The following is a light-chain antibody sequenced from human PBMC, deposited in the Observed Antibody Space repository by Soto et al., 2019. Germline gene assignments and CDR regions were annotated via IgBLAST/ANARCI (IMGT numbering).Light chain of an antibody. J-gene: IGKJ2*01. Sequence: EIVLTQSPGTLSLSPGERATLSCRASQSVSSSYLAWYQQKTGQAPRLLIYGASSRATGIPDRFSGSGSGTDVTLTFSSLEPEDCGVYYCQQYGSSPYTFGQGTKLEIK. V-gene: IGKV3-20*01. CDR2: GAS. CDR1: QSVSSSY. CDR3: QQYGSSPYT.